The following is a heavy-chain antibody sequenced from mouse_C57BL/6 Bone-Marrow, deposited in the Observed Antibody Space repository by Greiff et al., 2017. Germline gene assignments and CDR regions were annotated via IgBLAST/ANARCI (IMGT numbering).Heavy chain of an antibody. CDR1: GYTFTNYW. V-gene: IGHV1-63*01. D-gene: IGHD1-1*01. Sequence: QVQLQQSGAELVRPGTSVKMSCKASGYTFTNYWIGWAKQRPGHGLEWIGDIYPGGGYTNYNEKFKGKDTLTADKSSSTAYMQFSSLTSEDSAIYYCAIYYYGSFDYWGQGTTLTVSS. CDR2: IYPGGGYT. J-gene: IGHJ2*01. CDR3: AIYYYGSFDY.